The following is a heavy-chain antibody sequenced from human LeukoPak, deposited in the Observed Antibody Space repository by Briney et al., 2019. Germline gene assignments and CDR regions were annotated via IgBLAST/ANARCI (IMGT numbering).Heavy chain of an antibody. V-gene: IGHV4-39*07. Sequence: SETLSLTCTVSGGSVSSTSYYWAWIRQPPGKGLEWIGSIYYTGSTYYNPSLKSRVTISVDTSKNQFSLKLSSVTAADTAVYYCAREPGYWGQGALVTVSS. CDR1: GGSVSSTSYY. CDR3: AREPGY. J-gene: IGHJ4*02. CDR2: IYYTGST.